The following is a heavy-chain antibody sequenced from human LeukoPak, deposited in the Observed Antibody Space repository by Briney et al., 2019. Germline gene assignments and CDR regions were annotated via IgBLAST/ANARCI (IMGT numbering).Heavy chain of an antibody. Sequence: GGSLRLSCAASGFTFDDYAMHWVRQAPAKGLEWVSGISWNSGSIGYADSVKGRFTISRDNAKNSLYLQMNSLRAEDTALYYCAKDKLGIPRDAFDIWGQGTMVTVSS. CDR2: ISWNSGSI. D-gene: IGHD7-27*01. CDR3: AKDKLGIPRDAFDI. CDR1: GFTFDDYA. V-gene: IGHV3-9*01. J-gene: IGHJ3*02.